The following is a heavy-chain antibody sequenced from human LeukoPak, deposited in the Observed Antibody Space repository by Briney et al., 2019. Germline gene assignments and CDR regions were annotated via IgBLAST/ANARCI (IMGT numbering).Heavy chain of an antibody. J-gene: IGHJ6*02. V-gene: IGHV1-69*13. CDR3: ATHKDIVVVVAATYYYGMDV. D-gene: IGHD2-15*01. CDR1: GGTFSSYA. CDR2: IIPIFGTA. Sequence: ASVKVSCKASGGTFSSYAISWVRQAPGQGLEWMGGIIPIFGTANYAQKFQGRVTITADESTSTAYMELSSLRSEDTAVYYCATHKDIVVVVAATYYYGMDVWGQGTTVTVSS.